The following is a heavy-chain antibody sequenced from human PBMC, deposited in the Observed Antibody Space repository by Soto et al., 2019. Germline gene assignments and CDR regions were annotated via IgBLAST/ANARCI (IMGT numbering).Heavy chain of an antibody. CDR2: ISGSGIST. CDR3: ARDSADCASSSCYGFFGY. Sequence: EVQLLESGGGLVQPGGSLRLSCAASGFTFSNYAMTWVRQAPGKGLEWVSAISGSGISTFYADSVKGSFTISRDNSKNTLYLQMNSLRAADTAVYYCARDSADCASSSCYGFFGYWGQGTLVTVSS. V-gene: IGHV3-23*01. J-gene: IGHJ4*02. CDR1: GFTFSNYA. D-gene: IGHD2-2*01.